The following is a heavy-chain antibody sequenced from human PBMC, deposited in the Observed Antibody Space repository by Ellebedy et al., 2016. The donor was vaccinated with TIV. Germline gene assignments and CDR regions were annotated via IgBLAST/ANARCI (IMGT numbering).Heavy chain of an antibody. CDR3: ARIDSWQPIDD. Sequence: MPGGSLRLSCSVSGGSVSPTRYYWAWIRQPPGKGLEWIGSGYYSGSPYYNPSFKSRVTLSADTSKNHFSLNLTSVTAPDTAVYYCARIDSWQPIDDWGQGILVTVSS. CDR1: GGSVSPTRYY. D-gene: IGHD3-9*01. V-gene: IGHV4-39*02. CDR2: GYYSGSP. J-gene: IGHJ4*02.